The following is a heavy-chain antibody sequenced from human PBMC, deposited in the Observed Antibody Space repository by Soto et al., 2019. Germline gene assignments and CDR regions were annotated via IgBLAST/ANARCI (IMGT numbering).Heavy chain of an antibody. V-gene: IGHV3-11*06. D-gene: IGHD1-26*01. CDR1: GFTFSEYY. CDR2: ISGSSSYT. J-gene: IGHJ3*02. Sequence: QVQLVESGGGLVKPGGSLRLSCAASGFTFSEYYMSWIRQAPGKGLEWVSYISGSSSYTKYADSVKGRFTISRDNAKNSLYLQMNSLRAEDTAVYYCARDHSVLAQADSFDMWGQGTMVTVSS. CDR3: ARDHSVLAQADSFDM.